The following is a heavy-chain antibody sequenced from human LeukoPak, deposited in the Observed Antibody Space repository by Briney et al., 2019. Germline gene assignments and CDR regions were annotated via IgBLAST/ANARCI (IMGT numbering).Heavy chain of an antibody. CDR2: INSHGDNT. V-gene: IGHV3-64*04. Sequence: GGSLRLSCSASGFSFSSYALHWVRQAPGKGLQYVSGINSHGDNTYYAGSVRGRFTISRDNSKNTLYLQMNSLRAEDTAVYYCARSPPYYYDSSGYPDYWGQGTLVTVSS. CDR1: GFSFSSYA. CDR3: ARSPPYYYDSSGYPDY. J-gene: IGHJ4*02. D-gene: IGHD3-22*01.